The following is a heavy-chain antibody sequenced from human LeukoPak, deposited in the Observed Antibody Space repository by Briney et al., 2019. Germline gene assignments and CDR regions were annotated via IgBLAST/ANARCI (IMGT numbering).Heavy chain of an antibody. D-gene: IGHD5-12*01. V-gene: IGHV1-8*03. CDR3: ARGRSTGYPYYFEY. CDR1: GYTFASYD. J-gene: IGHJ4*02. Sequence: VASVTVSFTSSGYTFASYDINWVRQATGQGLEWMGWMNPNSGSTGYAQKFQGRVTITRNTSISTAYMELSGLRSEDTAVYYCARGRSTGYPYYFEYWGQGTLVTVSS. CDR2: MNPNSGST.